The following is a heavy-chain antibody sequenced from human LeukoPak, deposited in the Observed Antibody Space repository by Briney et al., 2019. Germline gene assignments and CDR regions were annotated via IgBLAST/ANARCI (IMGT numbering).Heavy chain of an antibody. Sequence: GGSLRLSCTASGFTFSRYWMTWVRQAPGKGLEWVANIKEDGSAKYYVDSMKGRFTISRDNAKNSLYLQINSLRAEDTAVCYCARDSPGYGGYSYWGQGTLVTVSS. J-gene: IGHJ4*02. V-gene: IGHV3-7*04. CDR2: IKEDGSAK. CDR3: ARDSPGYGGYSY. D-gene: IGHD5-12*01. CDR1: GFTFSRYW.